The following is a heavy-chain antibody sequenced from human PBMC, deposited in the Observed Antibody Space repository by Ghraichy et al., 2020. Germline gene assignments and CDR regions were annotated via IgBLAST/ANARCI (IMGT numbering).Heavy chain of an antibody. CDR3: AKVDYYDSSGYPSSSYYFDY. J-gene: IGHJ4*01. CDR1: GFTFSSYA. V-gene: IGHV3-23*01. Sequence: GGSLRLSCAASGFTFSSYAMSWVRQAPGKGLEWVSAISGSGGSTYYADSVKGRFTISRDNSKNTLYLQMNSLRAEDTAVYYCAKVDYYDSSGYPSSSYYFDYWGHGTLVTVSS. D-gene: IGHD3-22*01. CDR2: ISGSGGST.